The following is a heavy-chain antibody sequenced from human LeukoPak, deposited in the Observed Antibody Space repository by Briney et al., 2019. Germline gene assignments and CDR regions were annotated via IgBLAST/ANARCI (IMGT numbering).Heavy chain of an antibody. V-gene: IGHV4-59*08. J-gene: IGHJ3*02. CDR3: ARSYYDSTGYYTVDAVDT. CDR1: GVSISNDC. D-gene: IGHD3-22*01. Sequence: SETLSLTCTVSGVSISNDCWSWVRQPPGKGLEWIGFIRYSGSTNYNPSLKSRVTISVDTSKNQFSLKLNSVTAAYTAMSCRARSYYDSTGYYTVDAVDTWGQGTMVTVSS. CDR2: IRYSGST.